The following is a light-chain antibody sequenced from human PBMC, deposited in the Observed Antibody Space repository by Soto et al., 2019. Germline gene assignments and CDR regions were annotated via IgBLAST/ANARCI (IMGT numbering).Light chain of an antibody. Sequence: DIQMTQSPSTLSASVGDRVTITCRASQSISSWLAWYQKKPGKAPKLLIYKASSLESGVPSRFSGSGSGTEFTLTISSLQPDDFATYYCQQYNSYPFPFGQGTKLEIK. CDR1: QSISSW. CDR2: KAS. CDR3: QQYNSYPFP. V-gene: IGKV1-5*03. J-gene: IGKJ2*01.